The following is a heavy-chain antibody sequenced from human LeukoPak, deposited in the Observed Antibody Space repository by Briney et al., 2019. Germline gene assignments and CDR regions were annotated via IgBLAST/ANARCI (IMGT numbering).Heavy chain of an antibody. CDR2: IWYDGSNK. D-gene: IGHD4-23*01. CDR1: GFTFSSYG. Sequence: GRSLRLSCAASGFTFSSYGMHWVRQAPGKGLEWVAVIWYDGSNKYYADSVKGRFTISRDNSKNTLYLQMNSLRAEDTAVYYCVKGGGNSRPYYFDYWGQGTLVTVSS. J-gene: IGHJ4*02. V-gene: IGHV3-33*06. CDR3: VKGGGNSRPYYFDY.